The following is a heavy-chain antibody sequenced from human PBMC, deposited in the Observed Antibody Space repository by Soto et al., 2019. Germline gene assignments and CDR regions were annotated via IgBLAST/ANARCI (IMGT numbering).Heavy chain of an antibody. Sequence: SETLSLTCSVSVGSITSYYWTWIRQPPGKGLQWLGYFYYSGITKYNPSLKSRVTLSVDTYKSQFYLKLNSVTAADTAVYYCARYGDQDLASWFPLAAWAQGTIVTVSS. CDR1: VGSITSYY. CDR3: ARYGDQDLASWFPLAA. D-gene: IGHD6-13*01. J-gene: IGHJ5*02. V-gene: IGHV4-59*01. CDR2: FYYSGIT.